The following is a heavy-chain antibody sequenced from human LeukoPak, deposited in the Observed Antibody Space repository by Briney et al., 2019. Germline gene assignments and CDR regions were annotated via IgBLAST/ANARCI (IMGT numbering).Heavy chain of an antibody. V-gene: IGHV4-39*02. CDR3: ARSSGTGTFSY. CDR1: GDSISRSTYY. Sequence: SETLSLTCTVSGDSISRSTYYWAWIRQPPGKGLEWIGSVYHGRSPYFNPSLESRATISVDTSKNHFSLKMSSVTAADTAVYYCARSSGTGTFSYWGQGTLVTVSS. J-gene: IGHJ4*02. D-gene: IGHD6-25*01. CDR2: VYHGRSP.